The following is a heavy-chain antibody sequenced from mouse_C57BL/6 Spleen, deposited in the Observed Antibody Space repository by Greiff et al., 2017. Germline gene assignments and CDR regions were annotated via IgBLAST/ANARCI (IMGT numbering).Heavy chain of an antibody. CDR2: IWGGGST. D-gene: IGHD1-1*01. Sequence: VQVVESGPGLVQPSQSLSITCTVSGFSLTSYGVHWVRQSPGKGLEWLGVIWGGGSTDYNAAFMSRLSITKDNSKSQVFFKMNSLQADDTAIYYCAVPYGSLPVWGTGTTVTVSS. CDR3: AVPYGSLPV. CDR1: GFSLTSYG. J-gene: IGHJ1*03. V-gene: IGHV2-5*01.